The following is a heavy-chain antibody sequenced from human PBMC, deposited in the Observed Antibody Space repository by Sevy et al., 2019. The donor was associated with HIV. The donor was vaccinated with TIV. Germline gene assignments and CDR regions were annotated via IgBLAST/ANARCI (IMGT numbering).Heavy chain of an antibody. Sequence: GGSLRLSCAASGFTFSSYGMHWVRQAPGKGLEWVAVIWGDGSNKYYADSVKGRFTISRDNSKNTLYLQMNSLRAEDTAVYYCARGTYYYDSSGYGGYFQHWGQGTLVTVSS. CDR1: GFTFSSYG. D-gene: IGHD3-22*01. V-gene: IGHV3-33*01. J-gene: IGHJ1*01. CDR2: IWGDGSNK. CDR3: ARGTYYYDSSGYGGYFQH.